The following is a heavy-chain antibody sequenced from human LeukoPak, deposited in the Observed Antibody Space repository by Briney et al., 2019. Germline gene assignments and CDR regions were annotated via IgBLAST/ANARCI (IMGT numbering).Heavy chain of an antibody. CDR1: GLTFSSYA. D-gene: IGHD3-22*01. CDR2: ISGSGGST. V-gene: IGHV3-23*01. Sequence: GVALRLSCAASGLTFSSYAMSWVRQAPGKGLEWVSAISGSGGSTYYADSVKGRFTISRDNSKNTLYLQMNSLRAEDTAVYYCAKLVVVIAPPLLFDYWGQGTLVTVSS. CDR3: AKLVVVIAPPLLFDY. J-gene: IGHJ4*02.